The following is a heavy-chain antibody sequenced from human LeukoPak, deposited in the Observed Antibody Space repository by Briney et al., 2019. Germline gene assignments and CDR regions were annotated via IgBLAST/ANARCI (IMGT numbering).Heavy chain of an antibody. D-gene: IGHD2-21*02. CDR3: ARDPPKGVVTAMNNDY. Sequence: ASVKVSCKASGYTFTSYDINWVRQATGQGLEWMGWMNPNSGNTGYAQKFQGRVTMTRNTSISTAYMELSSLRSEDTAVYYCARDPPKGVVTAMNNDYWGQGTLVTVSS. CDR2: MNPNSGNT. CDR1: GYTFTSYD. J-gene: IGHJ4*02. V-gene: IGHV1-8*01.